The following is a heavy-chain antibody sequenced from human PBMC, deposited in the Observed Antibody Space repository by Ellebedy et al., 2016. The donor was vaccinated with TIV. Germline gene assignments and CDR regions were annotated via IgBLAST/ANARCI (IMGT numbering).Heavy chain of an antibody. V-gene: IGHV1-69*13. CDR2: IIPIFRTP. D-gene: IGHD3-10*01. Sequence: AASVKVSCKASGGTFNNYAVNWVRQAPGQGLEWMGGIIPIFRTPNYAQKFQGRVTITADESTSTTYMELSRLRSADTAVYYCARDFYGYGSFGSWGQGTLVTVSS. CDR1: GGTFNNYA. CDR3: ARDFYGYGSFGS. J-gene: IGHJ4*02.